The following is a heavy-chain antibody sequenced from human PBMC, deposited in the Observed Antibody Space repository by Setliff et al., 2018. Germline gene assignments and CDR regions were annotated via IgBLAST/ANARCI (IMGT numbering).Heavy chain of an antibody. CDR3: ARDRAVVLAGRRGFYFDY. J-gene: IGHJ4*02. CDR2: LYTSGDT. V-gene: IGHV4-4*07. CDR1: GGSISSHY. D-gene: IGHD2-15*01. Sequence: LSLTCTVSGGSISSHYWTWIRQLAGKGLEWIGRLYTSGDTNYNPSLKSRVSMSLDTSKNQFSLKLSSVTAADTAVYYCARDRAVVLAGRRGFYFDYWGQGTLVTVSS.